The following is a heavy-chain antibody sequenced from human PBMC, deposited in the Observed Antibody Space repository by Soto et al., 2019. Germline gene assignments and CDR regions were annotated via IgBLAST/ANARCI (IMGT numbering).Heavy chain of an antibody. CDR3: VRPGNVYADFFDEL. J-gene: IGHJ4*02. Sequence: EVQLVESGGGLVKPGGSLRLSCAASGFTFSSYTMNWVRQAPGKGLEWVSSVSTTSTYIDYADLVKGRFTISRDNDQSSLYLQMNSLRAEDTAVYYCVRPGNVYADFFDELWGQGTLVTVSS. D-gene: IGHD4-17*01. CDR1: GFTFSSYT. V-gene: IGHV3-21*02. CDR2: VSTTSTYI.